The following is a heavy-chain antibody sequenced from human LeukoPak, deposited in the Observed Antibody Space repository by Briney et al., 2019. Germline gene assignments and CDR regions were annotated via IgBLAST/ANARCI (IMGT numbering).Heavy chain of an antibody. CDR1: GFTFSGSA. D-gene: IGHD3-9*01. CDR3: REAVVLNHD. CDR2: IRSKADSYTT. V-gene: IGHV3-73*01. Sequence: GGSLRLSCAASGFTFSGSAMHWVRQASGKGLEWLGRIRSKADSYTTAYAASVKGRFIVSRGDSKNTAYRKMNSLKTEDRALYYCREAVVLNHDWGQATLVPVSS. J-gene: IGHJ4*02.